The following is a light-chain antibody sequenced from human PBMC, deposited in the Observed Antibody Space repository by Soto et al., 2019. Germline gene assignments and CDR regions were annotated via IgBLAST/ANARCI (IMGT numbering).Light chain of an antibody. V-gene: IGKV3-20*01. CDR1: QSVSRNY. J-gene: IGKJ1*01. CDR2: AAS. Sequence: EIVLTQSPGTLSLSPGERATLSCRASQSVSRNYLAWYQQKPGQAPRLLIYAASSRITGIPDRFSGSGSGTYVNLTIRRLEPEDFAVYHCQQYGSSPRTFGQGTKVEIK. CDR3: QQYGSSPRT.